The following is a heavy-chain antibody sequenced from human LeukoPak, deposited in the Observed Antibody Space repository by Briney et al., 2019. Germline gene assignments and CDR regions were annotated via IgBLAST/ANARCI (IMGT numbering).Heavy chain of an antibody. Sequence: RGESLKISCKASGYSFNAYWVAWVRQMPGKGLEWMGIIFPADSDTRYSPSFQGQLTISVDKSINTAYLQWSSLKASDTAMYYCARHRYFQLWGQGTLVTVSS. V-gene: IGHV5-51*01. CDR3: ARHRYFQL. CDR1: GYSFNAYW. CDR2: IFPADSDT. J-gene: IGHJ1*01.